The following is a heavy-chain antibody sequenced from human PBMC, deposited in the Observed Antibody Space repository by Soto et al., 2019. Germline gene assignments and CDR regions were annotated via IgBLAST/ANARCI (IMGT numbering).Heavy chain of an antibody. CDR1: GYTFSDFG. CDR2: IGTSIGHT. V-gene: IGHV1-18*01. J-gene: IGHJ5*02. D-gene: IGHD2-15*01. Sequence: ASVKVSCKPSGYTFSDFGITWVRQAPGQGLEWMGWIGTSIGHTNFAQKFDDRVTMTTDTSTNTAYMDLRRLRSDDTAVYYCARASYCSGGTCTTWFHPWGQGTLVTVSS. CDR3: ARASYCSGGTCTTWFHP.